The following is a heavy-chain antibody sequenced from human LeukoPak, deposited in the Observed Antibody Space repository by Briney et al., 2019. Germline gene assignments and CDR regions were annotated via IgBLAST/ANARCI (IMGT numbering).Heavy chain of an antibody. CDR3: ARDKIVGATDY. CDR2: IYYSGST. CDR1: GGSISTSSYY. J-gene: IGHJ4*02. Sequence: SETLSLTCTVSGGSISTSSYYWGWIRQPPGKGLECIGNIYYSGSTYYNPSLKSRVTISVDTSKNQFSLKLSSVTAADTAVYYCARDKIVGATDYWGQGTLVTVSS. V-gene: IGHV4-39*07. D-gene: IGHD1-26*01.